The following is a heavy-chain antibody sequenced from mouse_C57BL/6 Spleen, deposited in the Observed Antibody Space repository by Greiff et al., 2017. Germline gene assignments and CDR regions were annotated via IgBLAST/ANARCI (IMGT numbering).Heavy chain of an antibody. V-gene: IGHV1-22*01. CDR1: GYTFTDYN. Sequence: VQLKESGPELVKPGASVKMSCKASGYTFTDYNMHWVKQSHGKSLEWIGYINPNNGGTSYNQKFKGKATLTVNKSSSTAYMELRSLTSEDSAVYYCAREYYYGSSFAYWGQGTLVTVSA. CDR2: INPNNGGT. D-gene: IGHD1-1*01. J-gene: IGHJ3*01. CDR3: AREYYYGSSFAY.